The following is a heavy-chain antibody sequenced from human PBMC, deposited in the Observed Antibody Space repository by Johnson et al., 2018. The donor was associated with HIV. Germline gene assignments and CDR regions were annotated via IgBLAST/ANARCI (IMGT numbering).Heavy chain of an antibody. CDR3: ARGSSYYYDSSGSDAFDI. V-gene: IGHV3-13*01. CDR2: IGTAGDT. D-gene: IGHD3-22*01. J-gene: IGHJ3*02. CDR1: GFTFSSYD. Sequence: VPLVESGGGVVQPGRSLRLSCAASGFTFSSYDMHWVRQATGKGLEWVSAIGTAGDTSYPGSVKGRFTISRENAKNSLYLQMNSLRAGDTAVYYCARGSSYYYDSSGSDAFDIWGQGTMVTVSS.